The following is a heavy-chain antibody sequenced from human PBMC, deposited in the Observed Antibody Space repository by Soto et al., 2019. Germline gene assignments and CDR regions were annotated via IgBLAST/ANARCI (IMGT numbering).Heavy chain of an antibody. CDR2: ISPNNDKT. CDR3: VSGGGSNYYGLDV. J-gene: IGHJ6*02. Sequence: QVQVVQSAAEVKKPGASVNVSCKTSGYTFTNYGLTWVRQAPGQGLAWMGWISPNNDKTNYAQKLQGRDTMTTDTSTNTAYMELRSLRFDDTSIYYCVSGGGSNYYGLDVWGQGTTVTVSS. CDR1: GYTFTNYG. D-gene: IGHD3-10*01. V-gene: IGHV1-18*01.